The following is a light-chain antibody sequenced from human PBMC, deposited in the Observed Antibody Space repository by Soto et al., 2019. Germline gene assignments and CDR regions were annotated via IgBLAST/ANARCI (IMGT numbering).Light chain of an antibody. CDR1: SSDINNYNY. V-gene: IGLV2-14*01. Sequence: QSVLTQPASVSGSPGQSITIFCTGTSSDINNYNYVSWYQHHPGKAPKLMIYEVSNRPSGVSNRFSGSKPGNTASLTISGLQAEDEADYYCSSYTSSSTNWVFGSGTKLNVL. CDR2: EVS. J-gene: IGLJ3*02. CDR3: SSYTSSSTNWV.